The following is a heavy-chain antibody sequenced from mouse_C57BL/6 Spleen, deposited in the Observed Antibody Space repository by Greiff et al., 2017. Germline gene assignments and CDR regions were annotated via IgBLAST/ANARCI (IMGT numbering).Heavy chain of an antibody. V-gene: IGHV1-53*01. CDR2: INPSNGGT. CDR3: ARVNAVVARDAMDY. CDR1: GYTFTSYW. D-gene: IGHD1-1*01. J-gene: IGHJ4*01. Sequence: QVQLKESGTELVKPGASVKLSCKASGYTFTSYWMHWVKQRPGQGLEWIGNINPSNGGTNYNEKFKSKATLTVDKSSSTAYMQLSSLTSEDSAVYYCARVNAVVARDAMDYWGQGTSVTVSS.